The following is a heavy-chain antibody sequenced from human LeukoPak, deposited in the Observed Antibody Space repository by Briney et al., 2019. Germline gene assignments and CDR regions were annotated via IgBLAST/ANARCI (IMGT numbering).Heavy chain of an antibody. CDR1: GGTFSSYA. V-gene: IGHV1-2*06. CDR3: AREEYSSSWYGLYYFDY. Sequence: ASVKVSCKASGGTFSSYAISWVRQAPGQGLEWMGRINPNSGGTNYAQKFQGRVTMTRDTSISTAYMELSRLRSDDTAVYYCAREEYSSSWYGLYYFDYWGQGTLVTVSS. CDR2: INPNSGGT. D-gene: IGHD6-13*01. J-gene: IGHJ4*02.